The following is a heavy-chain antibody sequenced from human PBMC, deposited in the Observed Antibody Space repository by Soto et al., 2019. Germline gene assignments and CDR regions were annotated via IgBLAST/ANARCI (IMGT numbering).Heavy chain of an antibody. CDR3: ARERAVIGRSEV. CDR2: IYHSGST. D-gene: IGHD2-21*01. CDR1: RGSISSSTW. V-gene: IGHV4-4*02. J-gene: IGHJ6*02. Sequence: IARAVSRGSISSSTWWSSVRQPPGKRLERKGEIYHSGSTNYNPSLKSRVTISVDRSTNQFYLKLSSVTAADTAVYYCARERAVIGRSEVWGLGTTVSGS.